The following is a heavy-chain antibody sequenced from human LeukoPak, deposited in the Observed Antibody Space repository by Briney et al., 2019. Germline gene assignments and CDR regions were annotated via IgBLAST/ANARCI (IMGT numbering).Heavy chain of an antibody. Sequence: GGSLRLSCAASGFTFTTNAMSWVRQAPGKGLEWVSAVSSSGSTIYYADSVKGRFTISRDNAKNSLYLQMNSLRAEDTAVYYCARVYGVAAAGGFDYWGQGTLVTVSS. CDR2: VSSSGSTI. CDR3: ARVYGVAAAGGFDY. D-gene: IGHD6-13*01. J-gene: IGHJ4*02. V-gene: IGHV3-11*01. CDR1: GFTFTTNA.